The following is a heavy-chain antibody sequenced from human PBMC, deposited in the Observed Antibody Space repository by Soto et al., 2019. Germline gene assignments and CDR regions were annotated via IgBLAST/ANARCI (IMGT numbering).Heavy chain of an antibody. J-gene: IGHJ6*02. CDR1: GFTFSSYA. CDR3: AKVFLYYYYGMDV. Sequence: PGGSLRLSCAASGFTFSSYAMSWVRQAPGKGLEWVSAISGSGGSTYYADSVKCRFTISRDNSKNTLYLQMNSLRAEDTAVYYCAKVFLYYYYGMDVWGQGTTVTVSS. V-gene: IGHV3-23*01. CDR2: ISGSGGST.